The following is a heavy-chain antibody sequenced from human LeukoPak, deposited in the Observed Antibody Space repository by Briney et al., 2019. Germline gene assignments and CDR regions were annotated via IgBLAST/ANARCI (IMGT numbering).Heavy chain of an antibody. D-gene: IGHD1-1*01. CDR1: GFTFSTYA. CDR3: AKETGAFYGIDV. J-gene: IGHJ6*04. V-gene: IGHV3-23*01. Sequence: PGGSLRLSCAASGFTFSTYAMSWVRQAPGKGLEWVSAIGASGGSTDYADSVKGRFTISRDNSKNTLYLQMNSLRAEDTAVYYCAKETGAFYGIDVWGKGTTVTVSS. CDR2: IGASGGST.